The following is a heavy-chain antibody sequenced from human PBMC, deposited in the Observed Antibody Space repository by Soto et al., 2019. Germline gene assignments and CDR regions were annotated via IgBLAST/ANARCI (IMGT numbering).Heavy chain of an antibody. V-gene: IGHV1-69*01. CDR1: GGTFSSYS. D-gene: IGHD1-26*01. CDR3: ARDGGRDSGGIDY. Sequence: QVQLVQSGAEVKKPGSSVKVSCKASGGTFSSYSINWVRQAPGQGLEWMGEIIPIFGTANYAQKFQARVTITADESTGTAYMELSSLRCEDTAVYYCARDGGRDSGGIDYWGQGTLVTGSS. J-gene: IGHJ4*02. CDR2: IIPIFGTA.